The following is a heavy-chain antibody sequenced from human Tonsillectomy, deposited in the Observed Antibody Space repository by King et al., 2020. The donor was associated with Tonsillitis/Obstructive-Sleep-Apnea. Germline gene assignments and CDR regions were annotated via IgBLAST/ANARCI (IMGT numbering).Heavy chain of an antibody. CDR1: GGSISSGGYY. Sequence: PLQESGPGLVKPSQTLSLTCTVSGGSISSGGYYWPWIRQHPGKGLEWIGYISYSGSTYYNPSLKSLVSISVDTSKNQFSLKLSSVTAADTAVYYCARATSIPAATTSFDYWGQGTLVTVSS. D-gene: IGHD6-13*01. J-gene: IGHJ4*02. CDR3: ARATSIPAATTSFDY. CDR2: ISYSGST. V-gene: IGHV4-31*01.